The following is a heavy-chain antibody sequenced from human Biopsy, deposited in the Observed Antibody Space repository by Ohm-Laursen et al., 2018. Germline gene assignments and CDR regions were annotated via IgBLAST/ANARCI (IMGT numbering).Heavy chain of an antibody. CDR2: LDWGDSK. D-gene: IGHD2-2*02. V-gene: IGHV2-70*16. J-gene: IGHJ6*02. CDR1: GFSLNTRGMS. Sequence: TQTLTLTCTLSGFSLNTRGMSVTWIRQPPGKALEWLSRLDWGDSKIFYGFLKTRLTISKDTSVNHVVLTLSDVDPVDTATYYCARIPILVVPAAIVYRHRRHLQGLDVWGQGTTVIVSS. CDR3: ARIPILVVPAAIVYRHRRHLQGLDV.